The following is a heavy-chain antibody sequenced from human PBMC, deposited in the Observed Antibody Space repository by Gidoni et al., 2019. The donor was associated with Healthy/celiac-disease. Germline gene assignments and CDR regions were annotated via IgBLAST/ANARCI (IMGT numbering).Heavy chain of an antibody. D-gene: IGHD5-12*01. CDR1: GYTFTSYG. J-gene: IGHJ6*02. V-gene: IGHV1-18*04. Sequence: QVQLVQSGAEVKKPGASVKVSCKASGYTFTSYGISWVRQAPGQGLEWMGWISAYTDNTNSAQKLQGRVTMTTDTSTSTAYMDLRSLRSDDTAVYYCARDVRGGAATTNYYYYGMDVWGQGTTVTVSS. CDR2: ISAYTDNT. CDR3: ARDVRGGAATTNYYYYGMDV.